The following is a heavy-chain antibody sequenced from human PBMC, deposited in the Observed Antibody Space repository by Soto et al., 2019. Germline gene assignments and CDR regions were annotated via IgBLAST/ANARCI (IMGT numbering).Heavy chain of an antibody. J-gene: IGHJ4*02. D-gene: IGHD2-15*01. Sequence: GESLKISCEASGYDFTNYWIGWVRQVPGKGLEWMGIIAPGDSDTRYSPSFQGQVTVSADKSISTAYLRWSNLKASDTAMYYCARLLCRGGSCYGAYWVQGILVTSPQ. CDR3: ARLLCRGGSCYGAY. CDR1: GYDFTNYW. CDR2: IAPGDSDT. V-gene: IGHV5-51*01.